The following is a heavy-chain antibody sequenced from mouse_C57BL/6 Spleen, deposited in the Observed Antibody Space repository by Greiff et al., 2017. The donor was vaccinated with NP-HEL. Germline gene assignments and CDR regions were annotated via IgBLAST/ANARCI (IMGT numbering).Heavy chain of an antibody. D-gene: IGHD1-1*01. CDR1: GYTFTSYW. V-gene: IGHV1-64*01. Sequence: QVQLQQPGAELVKPGASVKLSCKASGYTFTSYWMHWVKQRPGQGLEWIGMIHPNSGSTNYNEKFKSKATLTVDKSSSTAYMQLSSLTSEDSAVYYCARGGYYYGRSPYCDYWGQGTTLTVSS. J-gene: IGHJ2*01. CDR2: IHPNSGST. CDR3: ARGGYYYGRSPYCDY.